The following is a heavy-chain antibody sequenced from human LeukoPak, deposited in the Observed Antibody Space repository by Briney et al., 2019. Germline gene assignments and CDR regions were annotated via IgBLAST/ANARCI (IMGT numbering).Heavy chain of an antibody. Sequence: EGSLRLSCAAYEFTFSDHWMTWVRQAPGKGLEWVADIKKDGSKKNEVDSVKGRFTISRDNAKNSLYLQMNSLRVEDTAVYYCARGPAYGARCDYLDYWGQGTLVTVSS. CDR1: EFTFSDHW. CDR3: ARGPAYGARCDYLDY. V-gene: IGHV3-7*01. D-gene: IGHD4/OR15-4a*01. CDR2: IKKDGSKK. J-gene: IGHJ4*02.